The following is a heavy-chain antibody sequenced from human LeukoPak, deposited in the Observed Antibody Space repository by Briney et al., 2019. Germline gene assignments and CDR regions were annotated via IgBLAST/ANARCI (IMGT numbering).Heavy chain of an antibody. CDR1: GFTLSTYA. J-gene: IGHJ4*02. CDR3: ARDRGY. CDR2: IYSGGST. V-gene: IGHV3-53*01. Sequence: PGGSLRLSCAASGFTLSTYAMSWVRQAPGKGLEWVSVIYSGGSTYYADSVKGRFTISGDNSKNTLYLQMNSLRAEDTAVYYCARDRGYWGQGTLVTVSS.